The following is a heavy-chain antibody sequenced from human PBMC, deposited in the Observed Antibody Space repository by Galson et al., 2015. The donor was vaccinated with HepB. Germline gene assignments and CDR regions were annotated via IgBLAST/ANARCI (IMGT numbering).Heavy chain of an antibody. J-gene: IGHJ4*02. V-gene: IGHV1-46*04. CDR2: INPSGGST. CDR3: AATYGDEYYFDY. Sequence: SVKVSCKASGYTFTSYYMHWVRQAPGQGLEWMGIINPSGGSTSYAQKLQGRVTMTRDTSTSTVYMELSSLRSEDTAVYYCAATYGDEYYFDYWGQGTLVTVSS. D-gene: IGHD4-17*01. CDR1: GYTFTSYY.